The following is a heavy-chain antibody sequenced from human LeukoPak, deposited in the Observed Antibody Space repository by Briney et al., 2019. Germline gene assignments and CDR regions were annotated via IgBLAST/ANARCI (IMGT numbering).Heavy chain of an antibody. CDR3: AREYCSSSCYFDY. CDR1: GASTSSDY. J-gene: IGHJ4*02. CDR2: IYYSGST. D-gene: IGHD2-2*01. V-gene: IGHV4-59*01. Sequence: SETLSLTCTVSGASTSSDYWSWIRQPPGKGLEWIVYIYYSGSTNYNPSLKSRLTISVDTSKNQFSLKLSSVTAADTAVYYCAREYCSSSCYFDYWGQGTLVTVSS.